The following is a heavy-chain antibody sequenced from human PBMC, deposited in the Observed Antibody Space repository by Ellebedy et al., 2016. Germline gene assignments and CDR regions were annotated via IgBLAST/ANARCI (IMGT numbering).Heavy chain of an antibody. J-gene: IGHJ2*01. D-gene: IGHD3-10*01. CDR3: ARRITMVRGAPTKYFDL. Sequence: SETLSLXXTVSGGSISSSSYYWGWIRQPPGKGLEWIGEINHSGSTNYNPSLKSRVTISVDTSKNQISLKLSSVTAANTAVYYCARRITMVRGAPTKYFDLWGRGTLVTVSS. CDR2: INHSGST. CDR1: GGSISSSSYY. V-gene: IGHV4-39*07.